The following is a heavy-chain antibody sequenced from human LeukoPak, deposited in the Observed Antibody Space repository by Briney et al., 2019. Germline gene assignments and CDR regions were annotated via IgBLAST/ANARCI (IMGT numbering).Heavy chain of an antibody. Sequence: ASVKVSCKASGYTFTGYYMHWVRQAPGQGLEWMGWINPNSGGTNYAQKFQGRVTMTRDTSISTAYIELSRLTSDDTAVYYCAREYSSGLYNWFDPWGQGALVTVSS. J-gene: IGHJ5*02. CDR1: GYTFTGYY. CDR2: INPNSGGT. CDR3: AREYSSGLYNWFDP. V-gene: IGHV1-2*02. D-gene: IGHD6-19*01.